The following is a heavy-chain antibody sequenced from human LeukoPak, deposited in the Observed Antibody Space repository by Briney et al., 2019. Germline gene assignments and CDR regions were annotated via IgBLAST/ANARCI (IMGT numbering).Heavy chain of an antibody. J-gene: IGHJ4*02. Sequence: PSETLSLTRTVSGGSISSYYWSWIRQPPGKGLEWIGYIYTSGSTNYNPSLKSRVTISVDTSKNQFSLKLSSVTAADTAVYYCARHRGRGIAAAGAYFDYWGQGTLVTVSS. V-gene: IGHV4-4*09. D-gene: IGHD6-13*01. CDR1: GGSISSYY. CDR2: IYTSGST. CDR3: ARHRGRGIAAAGAYFDY.